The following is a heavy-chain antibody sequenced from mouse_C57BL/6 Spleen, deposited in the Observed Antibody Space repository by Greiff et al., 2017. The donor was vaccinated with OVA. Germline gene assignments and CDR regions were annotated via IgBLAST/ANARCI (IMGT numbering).Heavy chain of an antibody. V-gene: IGHV14-2*01. D-gene: IGHD1-1*01. CDR2: IDPEDGET. CDR1: GFNIKDYY. CDR3: ARGALSDVSSSWLAY. J-gene: IGHJ3*01. Sequence: EVQLQQSGAELVKPGASVKLSCTASGFNIKDYYMHWVKQRTEQGLEWIGRIDPEDGETKYAQKFQGKATLTADTSSNTAYLQLSSLTSEDTAVYDGARGALSDVSSSWLAYWGQGTPLTVSA.